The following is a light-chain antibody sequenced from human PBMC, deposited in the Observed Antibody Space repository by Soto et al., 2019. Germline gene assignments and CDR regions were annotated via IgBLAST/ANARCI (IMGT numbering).Light chain of an antibody. CDR3: QQRSNWPLT. CDR1: QSVSLS. V-gene: IGKV3-11*01. CDR2: DAS. J-gene: IGKJ4*01. Sequence: EIVLTQSPATLSLSPGGRATLSCRASQSVSLSLAWYQQKPGQAPRLLIYDASKRASGFPARFSGSGSGTDFTLTISSLESADFAVYYCQQRSNWPLTFGGGTKVDIK.